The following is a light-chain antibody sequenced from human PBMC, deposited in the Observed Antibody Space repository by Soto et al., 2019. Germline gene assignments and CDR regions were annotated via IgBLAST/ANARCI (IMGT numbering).Light chain of an antibody. Sequence: DIQMTQSPSTLSASVGDRVTITCRASQTVERWLAWYQQKPGKAPNLLISDVSSLESGVPSRFSGSGSATEFTLTISGLQPDDFATYYCQQYKDSMWMFGQGTKVDI. J-gene: IGKJ1*01. CDR2: DVS. V-gene: IGKV1-5*01. CDR3: QQYKDSMWM. CDR1: QTVERW.